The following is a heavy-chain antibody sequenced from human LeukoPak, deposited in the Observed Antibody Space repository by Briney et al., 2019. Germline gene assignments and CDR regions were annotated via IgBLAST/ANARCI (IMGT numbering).Heavy chain of an antibody. J-gene: IGHJ5*02. D-gene: IGHD2-2*01. CDR3: AKVNIVLVPTARRWFDP. CDR2: VSAGGGST. CDR1: GFTFTTYA. V-gene: IGHV3-23*01. Sequence: GGSLRLSCAASGFTFTTYAMSWVRRAPGKGLEWVSTVSAGGGSTYYADSVRGRFTISRDNSKNTLYLQMNSLRAEDTAVYYCAKVNIVLVPTARRWFDPWGQGTLVTVSS.